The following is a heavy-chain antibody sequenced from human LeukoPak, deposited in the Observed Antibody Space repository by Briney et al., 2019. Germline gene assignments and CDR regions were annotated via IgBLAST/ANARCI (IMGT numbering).Heavy chain of an antibody. J-gene: IGHJ4*02. D-gene: IGHD7-27*01. CDR1: GGSFSGYY. CDR3: ARGSDTGFDY. V-gene: IGHV4-34*01. Sequence: SETLSLTCAVYGGSFSGYYWSWIRQPPGKGLEWIGEINHSGSTNYNPSLMSRVTISVDTSKNQFSLKLSSVTAADTAVYYCARGSDTGFDYWGQGTLVTVSS. CDR2: INHSGST.